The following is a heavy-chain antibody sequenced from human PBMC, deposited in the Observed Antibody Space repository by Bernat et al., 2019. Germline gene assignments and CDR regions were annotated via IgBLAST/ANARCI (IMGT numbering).Heavy chain of an antibody. CDR2: ISGSGGST. D-gene: IGHD2-15*01. J-gene: IGHJ5*02. Sequence: EVQLLESGGGLVQPGGSLRLSCAASGFTFSSYAMSWVRQAPGKGLEWVSAISGSGGSTYYADSVKGRFTISRDNSKNTLYLQVNSLRAEDTAVYYCAKSLLSVVVVAATWFDPWGQGTLVTVSS. CDR3: AKSLLSVVVVAATWFDP. V-gene: IGHV3-23*01. CDR1: GFTFSSYA.